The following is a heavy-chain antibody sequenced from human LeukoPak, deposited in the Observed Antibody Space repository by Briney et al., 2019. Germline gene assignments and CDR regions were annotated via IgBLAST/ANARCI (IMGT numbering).Heavy chain of an antibody. CDR2: IYYSGST. J-gene: IGHJ4*02. CDR1: GGSLSSSSYY. V-gene: IGHV4-39*07. Sequence: PSETLSLTCTVSGGSLSSSSYYWGWIRQPPGKGLEWIGSIYYSGSTYYNPSLKNRVTISVDTSKNQFSLKLSSVTAADTAVYYCARAYCSSTSCPPQHWGQGTLVTVSS. D-gene: IGHD2-2*01. CDR3: ARAYCSSTSCPPQH.